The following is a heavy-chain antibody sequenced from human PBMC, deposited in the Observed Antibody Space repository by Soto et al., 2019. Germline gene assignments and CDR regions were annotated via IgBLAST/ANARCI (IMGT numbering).Heavy chain of an antibody. CDR2: ISNSGSTI. Sequence: QVQLVEYGGGLVKPGGSLRLSCAASGFTFSNYYMSWIRQAPGKGLEWLSYISNSGSTIYYAESVRGRFIISRDNAKNSVYLQMNSLRAEDAAVYYCARLYGAPWGGFDPWGQGTLVTVSS. V-gene: IGHV3-11*01. CDR3: ARLYGAPWGGFDP. D-gene: IGHD3-16*01. CDR1: GFTFSNYY. J-gene: IGHJ5*02.